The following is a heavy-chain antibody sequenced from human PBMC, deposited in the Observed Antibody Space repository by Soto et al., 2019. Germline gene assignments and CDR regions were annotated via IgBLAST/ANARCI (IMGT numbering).Heavy chain of an antibody. V-gene: IGHV4-30-2*01. CDR1: GDSYSISTYS. CDR2: IYQSGVT. J-gene: IGHJ5*02. CDR3: AGMPYTSGLRFDP. Sequence: PSETLSLTCNMSGDSYSISTYSWSWIRQPPGKALQWIGFIYQSGVTSYNPYLASRVSISLARSNNQCSLKLKSVTAADTAVYFCAGMPYTSGLRFDPWGPGTLVTVSS. D-gene: IGHD6-19*01.